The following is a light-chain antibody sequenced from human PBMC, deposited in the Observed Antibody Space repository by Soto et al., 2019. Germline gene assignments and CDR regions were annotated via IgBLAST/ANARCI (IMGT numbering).Light chain of an antibody. V-gene: IGLV2-14*01. CDR1: RSDIGTYNY. CDR3: FSYTTSDNVV. J-gene: IGLJ2*01. CDR2: DVN. Sequence: QSALTQPASVSGSPGQSITISCTGTRSDIGTYNYVSWVQQHPDKAPKVVIYDVNNRPSGVSNRFSGSKSGTTASLTISGLQAEDEADYYCFSYTTSDNVVFGGGTQLTV.